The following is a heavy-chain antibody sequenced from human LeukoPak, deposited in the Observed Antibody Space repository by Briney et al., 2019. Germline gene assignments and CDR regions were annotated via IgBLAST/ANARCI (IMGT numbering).Heavy chain of an antibody. D-gene: IGHD6-19*01. V-gene: IGHV4-39*01. CDR3: ASYSSGWYPGGVDY. CDR1: GGSISSSSYY. J-gene: IGHJ4*02. Sequence: PSETLSLTCTVSGGSISSSSYYWGWIRQPPGKGLEWIGSIYYSGSTYYNPSLKSRVTISVDTSKNQFSLKLGSVTAADTAVYYCASYSSGWYPGGVDYWGQGTLVTVSS. CDR2: IYYSGST.